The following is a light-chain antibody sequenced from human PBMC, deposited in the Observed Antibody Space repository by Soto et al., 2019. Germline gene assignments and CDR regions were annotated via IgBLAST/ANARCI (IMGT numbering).Light chain of an antibody. V-gene: IGKV1-5*01. J-gene: IGKJ4*01. CDR2: DVS. CDR1: QTINNF. CDR3: QQYNSYSPLT. Sequence: DIQMTQSPSTLSASVGDRVTITCRASQTINNFLAWYQQKPGKAPNLLIYDVSNLETGVPSRLSGSASGTEYTLTISSLQPDDFATYYCQQYNSYSPLTFGGGTKVEI.